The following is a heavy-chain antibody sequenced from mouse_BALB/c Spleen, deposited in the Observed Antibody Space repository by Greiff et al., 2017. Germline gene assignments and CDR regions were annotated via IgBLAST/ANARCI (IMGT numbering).Heavy chain of an antibody. J-gene: IGHJ2*01. CDR2: ISSGGGST. Sequence: EVQGVESGGGLVKPGGSLKLSCAASGFAFSSYDMSWVRQTPEKRLEWVAYISSGGGSTYYPDTVKGRFTISRDNAKNTLYLQMSSLKSEDTAMYYCARLGIYYDSSFDYWGQGTTLTVSS. CDR1: GFAFSSYD. D-gene: IGHD2-4*01. CDR3: ARLGIYYDSSFDY. V-gene: IGHV5-12-1*01.